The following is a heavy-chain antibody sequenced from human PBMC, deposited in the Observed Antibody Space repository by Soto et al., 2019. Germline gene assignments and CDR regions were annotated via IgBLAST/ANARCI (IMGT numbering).Heavy chain of an antibody. V-gene: IGHV3-30*18. CDR2: ISYDGSKN. J-gene: IGHJ5*02. CDR3: AKDFRTGYYYDSSGYPPLGFDP. Sequence: PGGSLRLSCAASGFTFSNYAMHWVRQAPGKGLEWVAVISYDGSKNYYADSVKGRFTISRDNSKNTLWLQMNSLRAEDTAVYYCAKDFRTGYYYDSSGYPPLGFDPWGQGTLVTVSS. CDR1: GFTFSNYA. D-gene: IGHD3-22*01.